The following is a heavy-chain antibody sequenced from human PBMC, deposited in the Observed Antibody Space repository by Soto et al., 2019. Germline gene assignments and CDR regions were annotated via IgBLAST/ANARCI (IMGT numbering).Heavy chain of an antibody. J-gene: IGHJ3*02. CDR3: ARDFCSSTSCYSAFDI. D-gene: IGHD2-2*01. CDR1: GFTFSSYG. CDR2: MWYDGSNK. Sequence: QVQLVESGGGVVQPGRSLRLSCAASGFTFSSYGMHWVRQAPGKGLEWVAVMWYDGSNKYYADSVKGRFTISRDNSKNTLYLQMNSLRAEDTAVYYCARDFCSSTSCYSAFDIWGQGTMVTVSS. V-gene: IGHV3-33*01.